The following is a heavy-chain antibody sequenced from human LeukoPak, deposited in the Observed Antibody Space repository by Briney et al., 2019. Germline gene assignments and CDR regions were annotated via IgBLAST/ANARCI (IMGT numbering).Heavy chain of an antibody. V-gene: IGHV3-7*05. CDR2: IKKDGSEK. CDR3: ARDRVTMVRGVNYYFDY. D-gene: IGHD3-10*01. Sequence: PAGSLRLSGAASRFTFSSYWLSWVRPAPGKGLEWGANIKKDGSEKYYVDSVKGRFTISRDNAKNSLYLQMNSLRAEDTAVYYCARDRVTMVRGVNYYFDYWGQGTLVTVSS. CDR1: RFTFSSYW. J-gene: IGHJ4*02.